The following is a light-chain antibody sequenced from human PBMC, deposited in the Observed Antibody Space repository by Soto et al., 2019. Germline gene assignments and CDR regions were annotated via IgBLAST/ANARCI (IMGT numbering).Light chain of an antibody. CDR3: QQYGRSGT. CDR2: GTS. V-gene: IGKV3-20*01. CDR1: QGVSSNY. Sequence: EIVLTQSPGTLSLSPGERATLSRMASQGVSSNYLAWYQQKSGQAPRLLLYGTSSRATGIPDRFSGSGSGTDFTLTISRLEPEDFAVYYCQQYGRSGTFGQGTKVDIK. J-gene: IGKJ1*01.